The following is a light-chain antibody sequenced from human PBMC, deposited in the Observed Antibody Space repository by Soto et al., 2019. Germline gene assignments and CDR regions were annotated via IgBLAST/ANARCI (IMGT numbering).Light chain of an antibody. CDR3: SSYTSSSTHAV. Sequence: QSALTQPASVSGSPGQSITISCTGTSSDVGDYNYVSWYQQHPGKAPKLMIYDVSNRPSGVSNRFSGSKSGNTASLTISGLQAEDEADYYCSSYTSSSTHAVFGGGTQLTVL. CDR1: SSDVGDYNY. V-gene: IGLV2-14*01. J-gene: IGLJ7*01. CDR2: DVS.